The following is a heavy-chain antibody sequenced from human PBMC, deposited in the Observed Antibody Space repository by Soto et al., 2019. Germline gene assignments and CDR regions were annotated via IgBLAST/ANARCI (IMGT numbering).Heavy chain of an antibody. D-gene: IGHD3-22*01. CDR1: GFTFSSYA. CDR2: ISGSGGGT. Sequence: PGGSLRLSCAASGFTFSSYAMSWVRQAPGKGLEWVSAISGSGGGTYYADSVKGRFTISRDNSKNTLYLQMNSLRAEDTAVYYCAKFPDSSGYYFSDYWGQGTLVTVSS. J-gene: IGHJ4*02. V-gene: IGHV3-23*01. CDR3: AKFPDSSGYYFSDY.